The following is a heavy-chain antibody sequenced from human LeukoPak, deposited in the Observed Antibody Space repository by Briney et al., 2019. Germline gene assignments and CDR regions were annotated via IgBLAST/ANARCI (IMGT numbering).Heavy chain of an antibody. CDR2: INHSGTS. V-gene: IGHV4-34*01. Sequence: SETLSLTCAVQRGSLSGSFWTWIRQPPGKGLEWIGEINHSGTSNYSPSLKSRVTISADTSKNQLSLNLTSVTAADTAVYYCAREGNSGWRDDGFDIWGQGTMVTVSS. J-gene: IGHJ3*02. CDR1: RGSLSGSF. D-gene: IGHD6-19*01. CDR3: AREGNSGWRDDGFDI.